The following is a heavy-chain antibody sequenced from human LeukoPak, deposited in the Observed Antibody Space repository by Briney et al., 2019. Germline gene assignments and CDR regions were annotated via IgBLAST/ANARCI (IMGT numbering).Heavy chain of an antibody. D-gene: IGHD2-15*01. CDR2: ISSSSSYI. CDR3: ARAQDIVVVVAATYFDY. CDR1: GFTFSSYA. J-gene: IGHJ4*02. V-gene: IGHV3-21*01. Sequence: GGSLRLSCAASGFTFSSYAMSWVRQAPGKGLEWVSSISSSSSYIYYADSVKGRFTISRDNAKNSLYLQMNSLRAEDTAVYYCARAQDIVVVVAATYFDYWGQGTLVTVSS.